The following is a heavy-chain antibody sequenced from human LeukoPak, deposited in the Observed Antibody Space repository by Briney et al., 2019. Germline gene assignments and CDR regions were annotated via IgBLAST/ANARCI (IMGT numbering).Heavy chain of an antibody. V-gene: IGHV3-23*01. CDR3: AKPVLWDVDTAMVPLLFDY. CDR1: GFTFSSYA. D-gene: IGHD5-18*01. J-gene: IGHJ4*02. Sequence: GGSLILSCAASGFTFSSYAMSWVRQAPGKGLEWVSAISGSGGSTYYADSVKGRFTISRDNSKNTLYLQMNSLGAEDTAVYYCAKPVLWDVDTAMVPLLFDYWGQGTLVTVSS. CDR2: ISGSGGST.